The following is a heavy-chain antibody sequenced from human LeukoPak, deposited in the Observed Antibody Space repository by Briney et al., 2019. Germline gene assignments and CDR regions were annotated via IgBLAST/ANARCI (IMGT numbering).Heavy chain of an antibody. D-gene: IGHD6-19*01. Sequence: PGGSLRLSCAASGFTFSSYAMSWVRQAPGKGLEWVSAISGSGGSTYYADSVKGRFTISRDNSKNTLYLQMNSLRAEDTAVYYCAKVAIHEQWLRKYYFDYRGQGTLVTVSS. CDR3: AKVAIHEQWLRKYYFDY. V-gene: IGHV3-23*01. CDR2: ISGSGGST. CDR1: GFTFSSYA. J-gene: IGHJ4*02.